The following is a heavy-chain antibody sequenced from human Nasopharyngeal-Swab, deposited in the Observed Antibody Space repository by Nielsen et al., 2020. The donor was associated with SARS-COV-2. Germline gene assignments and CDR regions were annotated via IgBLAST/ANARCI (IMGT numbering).Heavy chain of an antibody. J-gene: IGHJ4*02. Sequence: GGSLRLSCAASGFTLSSYGMHWVRQAPGKGLEWVAIIYYDGSKKYYADSVNGRFTISRDNSKNTLYLQMNSLRGEDTAVYYCARESGVGELLGVSFDYWGQGTLVTVSS. CDR3: ARESGVGELLGVSFDY. V-gene: IGHV3-33*01. CDR2: IYYDGSKK. D-gene: IGHD3-10*01. CDR1: GFTLSSYG.